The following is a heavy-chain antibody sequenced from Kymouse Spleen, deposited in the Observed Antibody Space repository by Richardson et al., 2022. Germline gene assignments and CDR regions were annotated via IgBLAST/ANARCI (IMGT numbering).Heavy chain of an antibody. CDR3: ARRAVAPYYYGMDV. J-gene: IGHJ6*02. V-gene: IGHV4-34*01. Sequence: QVQLQQWGAGLLKPSETLSLTCAVYGGSFSGYYWSWIRQPPGKGLEWIGEINHSGSTNYNPSLKSRVTISVDTSKNQFSLKLSSVTAADTAVYYCARRAVAPYYYGMDVWGQGTTVTVSS. D-gene: IGHD6-19*01. CDR1: GGSFSGYY. CDR2: INHSGST.